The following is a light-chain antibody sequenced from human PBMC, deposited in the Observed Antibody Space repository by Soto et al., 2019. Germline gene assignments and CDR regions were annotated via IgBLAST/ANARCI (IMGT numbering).Light chain of an antibody. Sequence: QLVLTQSSSASAPLGSSVKLTCILSSGHSTYIIAWHQQQPGKAPRFLMTLDRSGSYNRGSGVPDRFSGSSSGADRYLTISNLQFEDEGDYYCETWYSNTHKVFGGGTKVTVL. V-gene: IGLV4-60*02. CDR1: SGHSTYI. CDR3: ETWYSNTHKV. CDR2: LDRSGSY. J-gene: IGLJ3*02.